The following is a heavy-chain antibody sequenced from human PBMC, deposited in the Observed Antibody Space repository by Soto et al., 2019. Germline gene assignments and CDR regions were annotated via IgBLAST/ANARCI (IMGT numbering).Heavy chain of an antibody. CDR2: ISSSGSTI. J-gene: IGHJ6*02. CDR3: ARSPGPLYYYYYGMDV. CDR1: GFTFSSYE. Sequence: GGSLRLSCAASGFTFSSYEMNWVRQAPGKGLEWVSYISSSGSTIYYADSVKGRFTISRDNAKNSLYLQMNSLRAEDTAVYYCARSPGPLYYYYYGMDVWGQVTTVTVSS. V-gene: IGHV3-48*03.